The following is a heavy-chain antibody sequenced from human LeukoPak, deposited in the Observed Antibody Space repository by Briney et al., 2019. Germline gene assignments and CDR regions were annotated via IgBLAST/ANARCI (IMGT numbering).Heavy chain of an antibody. Sequence: ASVKVSCKASGYTFTSYAMHWVRQAPGQRLEWMGWINGGNGNTRYSQKLQGRVTITRDTSASTAYMELRSLRSDDTAVYYCARDYCSSTSCLFDYWGQGTLVTVSS. J-gene: IGHJ4*02. D-gene: IGHD2-2*01. V-gene: IGHV1-3*01. CDR3: ARDYCSSTSCLFDY. CDR2: INGGNGNT. CDR1: GYTFTSYA.